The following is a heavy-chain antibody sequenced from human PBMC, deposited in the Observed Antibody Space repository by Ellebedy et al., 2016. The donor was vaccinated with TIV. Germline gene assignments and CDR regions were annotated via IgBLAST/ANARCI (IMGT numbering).Heavy chain of an antibody. CDR1: GFTFSTYA. CDR3: AKSPLGSCSGAICYQLDY. CDR2: ISGRDTGT. J-gene: IGHJ4*02. V-gene: IGHV3-23*01. Sequence: GESLKISCAASGFTFSTYAMSWVRQAPGRGLEWVAAISGRDTGTYHADSVKGRFTISRDNSKNTLYLQMNSLRVEDTAVYYCAKSPLGSCSGAICYQLDYWGQGTLVAVSS. D-gene: IGHD2-15*01.